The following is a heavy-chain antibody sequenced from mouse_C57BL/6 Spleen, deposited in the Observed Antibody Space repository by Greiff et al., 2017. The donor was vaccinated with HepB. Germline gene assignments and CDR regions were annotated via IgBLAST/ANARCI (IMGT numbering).Heavy chain of an antibody. V-gene: IGHV3-6*01. J-gene: IGHJ4*01. CDR3: ARRSLLYAMDY. D-gene: IGHD2-10*01. CDR1: GYSITSGYY. Sequence: ESGPGLVKPSQSLSLTCSVTGYSITSGYYWNWIRQFPGNKLEWMGSISYDGSNNYNPSLKNRISITRDTSKNQFFLKLNSVTTEDTATYYCARRSLLYAMDYWGQGTSVTVSS. CDR2: ISYDGSN.